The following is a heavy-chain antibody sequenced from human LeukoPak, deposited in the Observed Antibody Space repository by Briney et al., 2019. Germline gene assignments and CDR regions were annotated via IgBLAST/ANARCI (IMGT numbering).Heavy chain of an antibody. J-gene: IGHJ4*02. CDR2: ISSSSSTI. V-gene: IGHV3-48*01. D-gene: IGHD3-22*01. CDR3: ARDAHYYDSSGYYPLD. CDR1: GFTFSSYS. Sequence: GGSLRLSCAASGFTFSSYSMNWVRQAPGKGLEWVSYISSSSSTIYYADSVKGRFTISRDNAKNSLYLQMNSLRAEGTAVYYCARDAHYYDSSGYYPLDWGQGTLVTVSS.